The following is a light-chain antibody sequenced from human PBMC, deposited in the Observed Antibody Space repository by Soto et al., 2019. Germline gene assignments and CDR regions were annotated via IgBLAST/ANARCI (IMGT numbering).Light chain of an antibody. Sequence: QSALTQPASLSGSPGQSITISCTGTSSDVGAHNYVSWYQQRPGEAPKLIIYEVTNRPSGVSNRFSGSKSGNTASLTVSGLLAEDEADYYCYSYAGSNRGFGTGTKVTVL. J-gene: IGLJ1*01. V-gene: IGLV2-14*01. CDR1: SSDVGAHNY. CDR2: EVT. CDR3: YSYAGSNRG.